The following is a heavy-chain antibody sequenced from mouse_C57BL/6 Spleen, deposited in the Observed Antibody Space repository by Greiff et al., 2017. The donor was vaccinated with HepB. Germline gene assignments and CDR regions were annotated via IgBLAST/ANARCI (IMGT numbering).Heavy chain of an antibody. CDR2: ISDGGSYT. V-gene: IGHV5-4*01. J-gene: IGHJ1*03. Sequence: EVQGVESGGGLVKPGGSLKLSCAASGFTFSSYAMSWVRQTPEKRLEWVATISDGGSYTYYPDNVKGRFTISRDNAKNNLYLQMSHLKSEDTAMYYYARVAYYYGSSGYFDVWGTGTTVTVSS. D-gene: IGHD1-1*01. CDR3: ARVAYYYGSSGYFDV. CDR1: GFTFSSYA.